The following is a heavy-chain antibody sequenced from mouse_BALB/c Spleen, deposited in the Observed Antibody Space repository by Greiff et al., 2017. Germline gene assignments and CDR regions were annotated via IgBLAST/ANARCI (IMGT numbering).Heavy chain of an antibody. CDR1: GFSLTGYG. CDR3: ARKRNYDYDWYFDV. CDR2: IWGDGST. J-gene: IGHJ1*01. D-gene: IGHD2-4*01. Sequence: QVQLKESGPGLVAPSQSLSITCTVSGFSLTGYGVNWVRQPPGKGLEWLGMIWGDGSTDYNSALKSRLSISKDNSKSQVFLKMNSLQTDDTARYYCARKRNYDYDWYFDVWGAGTTVTVSS. V-gene: IGHV2-6-7*01.